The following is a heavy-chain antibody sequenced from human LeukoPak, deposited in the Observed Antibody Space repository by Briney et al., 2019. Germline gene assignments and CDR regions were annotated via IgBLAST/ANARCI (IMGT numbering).Heavy chain of an antibody. CDR2: IYYSGST. CDR1: RGSISSSSYY. Sequence: SETLSLTCTVSRGSISSSSYYWGWIRQPPGKGLEWIGGIYYSGSTYYNPSLKSRVTISVDTSKNQFSLKLSSVTAADTAVYYCARRYSSSWTYDDYWGQGTLVTVSS. CDR3: ARRYSSSWTYDDY. V-gene: IGHV4-39*01. J-gene: IGHJ4*02. D-gene: IGHD6-13*01.